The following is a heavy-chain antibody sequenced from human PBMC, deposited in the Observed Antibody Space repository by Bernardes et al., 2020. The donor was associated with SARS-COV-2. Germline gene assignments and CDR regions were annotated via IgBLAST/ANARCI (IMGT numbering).Heavy chain of an antibody. CDR3: ATTYYYDSSAYYPPDAFDI. D-gene: IGHD3-22*01. J-gene: IGHJ3*02. Sequence: GGSLRLSCAASGFTFSAYEMNWVRQAPGKGLEWVSYISSSGDTMYYADSVKGRFTISRDNAKNSLYLQMNSLRAEDTAVYYCATTYYYDSSAYYPPDAFDIWGQGTMVTVSS. CDR2: ISSSGDTM. CDR1: GFTFSAYE. V-gene: IGHV3-48*03.